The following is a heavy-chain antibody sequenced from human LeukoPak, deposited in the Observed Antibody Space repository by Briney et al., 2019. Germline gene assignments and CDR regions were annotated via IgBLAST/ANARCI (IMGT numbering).Heavy chain of an antibody. CDR1: GYTFTSYA. CDR3: ARGRVLSRNLSYSSSWYRWFDP. Sequence: VASVKVSCKASGYTFTSYAMNWVRQAPGQGLEWMGWINTNTGNPTYAQGFTGRFVFSLDTSVSTAYLQISSLKAEDTAVYYCARGRVLSRNLSYSSSWYRWFDPWGQGTLVTVSS. V-gene: IGHV7-4-1*02. J-gene: IGHJ5*02. D-gene: IGHD6-13*01. CDR2: INTNTGNP.